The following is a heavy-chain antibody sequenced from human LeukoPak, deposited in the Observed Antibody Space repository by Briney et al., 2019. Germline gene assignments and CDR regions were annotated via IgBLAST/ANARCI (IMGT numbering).Heavy chain of an antibody. CDR3: ARRSFTIEYYMDV. J-gene: IGHJ6*03. D-gene: IGHD3-10*01. Sequence: KTGGSLRLSCAASGFTFSSYSMNWVRQAPGKGLEWVSSISSSSSYIYYAVSVKGRFTISRDNAKNSLYLQMNSLRAEDTAVYYCARRSFTIEYYMDVWGKGTTVTVSS. V-gene: IGHV3-21*01. CDR2: ISSSSSYI. CDR1: GFTFSSYS.